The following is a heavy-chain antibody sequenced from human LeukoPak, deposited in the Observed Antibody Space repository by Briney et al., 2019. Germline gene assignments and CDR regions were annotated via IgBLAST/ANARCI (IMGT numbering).Heavy chain of an antibody. J-gene: IGHJ4*02. CDR1: GYTFTTYG. V-gene: IGHV1-18*01. Sequence: ASVKVSCKHSGYTFTTYGLSWVRQAPGQGLEWMGWISAYNGNTVYAQKVQGRVTMTRDTSTSTVYMELGSLRPDDTAVYYCVSERLYGSFDYWGQGTLVTVSS. CDR3: VSERLYGSFDY. D-gene: IGHD2-2*02. CDR2: ISAYNGNT.